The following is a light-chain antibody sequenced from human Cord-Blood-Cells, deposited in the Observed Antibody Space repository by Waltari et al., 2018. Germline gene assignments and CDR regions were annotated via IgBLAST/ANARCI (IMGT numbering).Light chain of an antibody. V-gene: IGKV3-11*01. CDR2: DAS. J-gene: IGKJ2*01. CDR1: QSVSSY. Sequence: EIVLTQSPATLSLSPGERATPSCRASQSVSSYLAWYQQKPGQAPRLLIYDASNRATCIPARFSGSGSGTDFTLTISSLEPEDFAVYYCQQRSNWPYTFGQGTKLEIK. CDR3: QQRSNWPYT.